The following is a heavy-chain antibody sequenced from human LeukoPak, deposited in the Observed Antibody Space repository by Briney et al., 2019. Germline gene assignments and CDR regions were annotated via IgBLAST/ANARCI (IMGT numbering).Heavy chain of an antibody. CDR3: ARDSVNLGIAAAGNDY. J-gene: IGHJ4*02. D-gene: IGHD6-13*01. CDR2: IIPIFGTA. CDR1: GGTFNSYA. Sequence: SVKVSCKASGGTFNSYAISWVRQAPGQGLEWMGGIIPIFGTANYAQKFQGRVAITTDESTSTAYMELSSLRSEDTAVYYCARDSVNLGIAAAGNDYWGQGTLVTVSS. V-gene: IGHV1-69*05.